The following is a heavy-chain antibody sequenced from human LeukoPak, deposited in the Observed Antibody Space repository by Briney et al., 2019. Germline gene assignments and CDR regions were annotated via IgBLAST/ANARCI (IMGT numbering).Heavy chain of an antibody. CDR3: ARGGDYDFWSGYPDAFDI. D-gene: IGHD3-3*01. J-gene: IGHJ3*02. CDR2: MNPNRGNT. V-gene: IGHV1-8*03. CDR1: GYTFTIYD. Sequence: ASVKVSCKASGYTFTIYDINWVRQATGQGLEWMGCMNPNRGNTGYAQKFQGRVTITRNTPISTAYMELSSLRSEDTAVYYCARGGDYDFWSGYPDAFDIWGQGTMVTVSS.